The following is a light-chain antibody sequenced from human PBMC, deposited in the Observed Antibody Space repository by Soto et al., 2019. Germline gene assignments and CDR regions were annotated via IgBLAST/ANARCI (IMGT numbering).Light chain of an antibody. CDR3: QVWDSSSDHYV. CDR1: NIGSKS. Sequence: SYELTQPPSVSVAPGQTARTTCGGNNIGSKSVHWYQQKPGQAPVLGLYDDSDRPSGIPERFSGSNSGNTATLTISRVEAGDEADYYCQVWDSSSDHYVFGTGTQLTVL. CDR2: DDS. J-gene: IGLJ1*01. V-gene: IGLV3-21*02.